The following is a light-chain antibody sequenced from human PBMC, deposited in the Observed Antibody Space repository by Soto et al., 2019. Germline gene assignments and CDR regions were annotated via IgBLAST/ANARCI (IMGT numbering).Light chain of an antibody. CDR3: WSYAGRSTSV. CDR1: NNDVGSYNF. CDR2: EGI. J-gene: IGLJ1*01. Sequence: QSALTQPASVSGSPGQSITISCTGTNNDVGSYNFVSWYQQHPGKAPKLMIYEGIKRPSGVSDRFSVSKSGNTASLTISGFQAADEADYYCWSYAGRSTSVFGTGTKLTVL. V-gene: IGLV2-23*01.